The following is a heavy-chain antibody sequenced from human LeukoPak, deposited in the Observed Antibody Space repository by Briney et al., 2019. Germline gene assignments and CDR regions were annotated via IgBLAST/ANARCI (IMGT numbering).Heavy chain of an antibody. Sequence: PGGSLRLSCAASGFTFSSYGMHWVRQAPGKGLELVANIWYDGSNEYYADSVKGRFTISRDNSKNTLYLQMNSLRAEDTAVYYCARDSNVDGAFDIWGQGTMVTVSS. V-gene: IGHV3-33*01. D-gene: IGHD5-24*01. CDR2: IWYDGSNE. CDR1: GFTFSSYG. CDR3: ARDSNVDGAFDI. J-gene: IGHJ3*02.